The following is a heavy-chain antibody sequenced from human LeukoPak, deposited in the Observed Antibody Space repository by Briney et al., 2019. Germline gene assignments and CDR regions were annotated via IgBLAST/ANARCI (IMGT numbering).Heavy chain of an antibody. CDR3: ATYGSGSNYRGAFDY. J-gene: IGHJ4*02. V-gene: IGHV3-23*01. D-gene: IGHD3-10*01. CDR1: GFTFSSYA. Sequence: GGSLRLSCAASGFTFSSYAMSWVRQAPGEGLEWVSGITSSGGTTYYADSVKGRLTISRDNSKSTLYLEMNSLKAEDTAVYYCATYGSGSNYRGAFDYWGQGTLVTVSS. CDR2: ITSSGGTT.